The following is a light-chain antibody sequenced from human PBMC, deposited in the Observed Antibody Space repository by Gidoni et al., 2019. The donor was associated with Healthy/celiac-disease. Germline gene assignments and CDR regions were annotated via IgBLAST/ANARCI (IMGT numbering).Light chain of an antibody. J-gene: IGKJ5*01. Sequence: DIQMTQSPSSLSASVGDRVNITCRASQSISSYLNWYQQKPGKAPKLLIYAASSLQSGVPSRFSGSGSGTDFTLTISSLQPEDFATYYCQQSYSTLPTFGQGTRLEIK. CDR2: AAS. CDR1: QSISSY. CDR3: QQSYSTLPT. V-gene: IGKV1-39*01.